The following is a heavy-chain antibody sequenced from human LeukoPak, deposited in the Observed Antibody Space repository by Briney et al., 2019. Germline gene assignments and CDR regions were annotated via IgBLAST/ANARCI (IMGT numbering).Heavy chain of an antibody. CDR1: GVTFSSYW. CDR2: IYQGGREK. V-gene: IGHV3-7*04. D-gene: IGHD5-12*01. J-gene: IGHJ4*02. Sequence: PGGSLRLSCGASGVTFSSYWMSWVRQAPGKGLEWVANIYQGGREKSYVDSVKGRFTISRDNAKNSLYLQMNSLRAEDTAVFYCARDGTYTDYDPDFDIWGQGTLVTVSS. CDR3: ARDGTYTDYDPDFDI.